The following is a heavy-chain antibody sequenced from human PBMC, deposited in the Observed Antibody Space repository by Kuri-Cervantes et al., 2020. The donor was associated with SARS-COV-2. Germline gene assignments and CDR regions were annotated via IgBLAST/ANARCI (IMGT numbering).Heavy chain of an antibody. D-gene: IGHD3-3*01. CDR3: ARTTKGLRFPYYYYYYGMDV. J-gene: IGHJ6*02. CDR1: GFTFTSSA. CDR2: IVVGSGNT. Sequence: SVKVSCKASGFTFTSSAMQWVRQARGQRLEWIGWIVVGSGNTNYAQKLQGRVTMTTDTSTSTAYMELRSLRSDDTAVYYCARTTKGLRFPYYYYYYGMDVWGQGTTVTVSS. V-gene: IGHV1-58*02.